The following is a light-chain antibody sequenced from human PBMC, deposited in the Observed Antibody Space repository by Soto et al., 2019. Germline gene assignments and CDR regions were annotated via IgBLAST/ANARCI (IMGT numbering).Light chain of an antibody. CDR2: GAS. CDR3: QQYGSSQWT. J-gene: IGKJ1*01. CDR1: QSVSSSY. V-gene: IGKV3-20*01. Sequence: EIVLTQSPGTLSLSPGERATLSCRASQSVSSSYLAWYQQKPGQAPRLLIYGASSMATGIPDRLSGSGSGTDFTLTISRLEPEDFAVYYCQQYGSSQWTFGQGTKVEIK.